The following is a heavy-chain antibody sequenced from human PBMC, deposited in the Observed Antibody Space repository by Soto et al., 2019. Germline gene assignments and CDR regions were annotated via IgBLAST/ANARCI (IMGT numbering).Heavy chain of an antibody. D-gene: IGHD1-26*01. CDR2: IRYSGSP. J-gene: IGHJ3*02. Sequence: QLQLQESGPGLVKPSETLSLTCTVSGGSISNSGYFWGWIRQPPGKGLEWIGTIRYSGSPYYNPSLKSRVTISMDTSKNQFSLKLSSVTAADTSVYYCARHDDSGTLINAFDIWGQGTMVTVSS. V-gene: IGHV4-39*01. CDR1: GGSISNSGYF. CDR3: ARHDDSGTLINAFDI.